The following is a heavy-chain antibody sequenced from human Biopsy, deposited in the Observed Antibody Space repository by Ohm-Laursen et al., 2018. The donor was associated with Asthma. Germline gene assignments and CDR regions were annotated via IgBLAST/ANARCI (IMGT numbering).Heavy chain of an antibody. D-gene: IGHD1-26*01. CDR3: AKDKVGAANSYQYGMDV. Sequence: SLRLSCTASEFPFSSYAMNWVRQAPGKGLEWVSSISGNGDNTHYSDSVQGRFIISRDNSKNTLYLQMSSLGAEDTAIYYCAKDKVGAANSYQYGMDVWGQGTTVTVSS. CDR2: ISGNGDNT. CDR1: EFPFSSYA. V-gene: IGHV3-23*01. J-gene: IGHJ6*02.